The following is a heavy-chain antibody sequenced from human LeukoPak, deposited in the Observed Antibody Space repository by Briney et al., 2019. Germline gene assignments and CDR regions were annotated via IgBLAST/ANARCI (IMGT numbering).Heavy chain of an antibody. V-gene: IGHV3-48*01. CDR3: ARGSFIDY. CDR2: ISSSSSTI. D-gene: IGHD2-15*01. Sequence: GGSLRLSCAASGFTFSSYGMHWVRQAPGKGLEWVSYISSSSSTIYYADSVKGRFTTSRDNAKNSLYLQMNSLRAEDTAVYYCARGSFIDYWGQGTLVTVSS. CDR1: GFTFSSYG. J-gene: IGHJ4*02.